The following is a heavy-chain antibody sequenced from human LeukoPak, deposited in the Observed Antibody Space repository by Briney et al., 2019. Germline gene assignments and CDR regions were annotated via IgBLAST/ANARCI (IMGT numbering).Heavy chain of an antibody. CDR1: GFTVSSNY. V-gene: IGHV3-53*01. J-gene: IGHJ4*02. D-gene: IGHD3-10*01. Sequence: PGGSLRLSCAASGFTVSSNYMSWVRQAPGKGLEWVSVIYSGGSTYYADSVKGRFTISRDNSKNTLYLQMNSLRAEDTAVYYCAPIPNYGSGRLNLYFDYWGQGALVTVSS. CDR3: APIPNYGSGRLNLYFDY. CDR2: IYSGGST.